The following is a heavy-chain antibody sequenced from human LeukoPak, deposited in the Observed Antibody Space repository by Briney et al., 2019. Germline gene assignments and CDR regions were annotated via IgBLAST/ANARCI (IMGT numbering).Heavy chain of an antibody. V-gene: IGHV3-23*01. Sequence: GGSLRLSCAASGFTFSSYAVSWVRQAPGKGLEWVSAISGSGGSTYYADSVKGRFTISRDNSKNTLYLQMNSLRAEDTAIYYCARSRVRGLNWFDPWGQGALVTVSS. CDR1: GFTFSSYA. D-gene: IGHD3-10*01. CDR3: ARSRVRGLNWFDP. CDR2: ISGSGGST. J-gene: IGHJ5*02.